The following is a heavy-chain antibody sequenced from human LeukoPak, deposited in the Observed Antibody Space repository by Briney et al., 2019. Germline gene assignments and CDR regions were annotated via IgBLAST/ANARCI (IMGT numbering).Heavy chain of an antibody. Sequence: GGSLRLSCAASGFTFTSYAMSWVRQAPGKGLEWVSAISGSGGSTYYADSVKGRVTISRDNSKNTLYLQMNSLRAEDTAVYYCAKHKENYGDSCLGDYWGQGTLVTVSS. CDR1: GFTFTSYA. CDR2: ISGSGGST. J-gene: IGHJ4*02. V-gene: IGHV3-23*01. CDR3: AKHKENYGDSCLGDY. D-gene: IGHD4-17*01.